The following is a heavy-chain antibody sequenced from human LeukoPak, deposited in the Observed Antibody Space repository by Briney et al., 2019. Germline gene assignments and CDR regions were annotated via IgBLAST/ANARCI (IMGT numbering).Heavy chain of an antibody. V-gene: IGHV4-59*01. D-gene: IGHD4-23*01. CDR1: GGSISSYY. CDR2: IYYSGST. Sequence: SETLSLTCTVSGGSISSYYWSWIRQPPGKGLEWIGYIYYSGSTNYNPSLKSRITISVDTSKNQFSLKLSSVTAADTAVYYCARVQAYGGKGYFDYWGQGTLVTVSS. CDR3: ARVQAYGGKGYFDY. J-gene: IGHJ4*02.